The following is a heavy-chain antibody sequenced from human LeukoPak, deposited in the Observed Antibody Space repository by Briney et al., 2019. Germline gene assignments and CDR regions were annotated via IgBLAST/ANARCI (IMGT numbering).Heavy chain of an antibody. Sequence: PSETLSLTCTVSGGSIGTCYWSWIRQPPGKGLEWIGYIYYSGSTNYNPSLKSRVTISVDTSKNQFSLKLSSVTAADTAVYYCARVMDSSGWYGYYFDCWGQGTLVTVSS. CDR3: ARVMDSSGWYGYYFDC. D-gene: IGHD6-19*01. CDR1: GGSIGTCY. V-gene: IGHV4-59*01. J-gene: IGHJ4*02. CDR2: IYYSGST.